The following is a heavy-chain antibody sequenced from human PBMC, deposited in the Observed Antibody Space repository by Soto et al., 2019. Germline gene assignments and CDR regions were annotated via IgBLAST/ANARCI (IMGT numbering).Heavy chain of an antibody. V-gene: IGHV2-5*01. J-gene: IGHJ5*02. CDR2: IYWNDDK. CDR3: AKSGSSGWYGWFDP. Sequence: VSVGWIRQPPGKAPEWLGFIYWNDDKRYSPSLKSRLTITKDTSKNQVVLTMTNMDPVDTATYYCAKSGSSGWYGWFDPWGQGTLVTVSS. D-gene: IGHD6-19*01. CDR1: VS.